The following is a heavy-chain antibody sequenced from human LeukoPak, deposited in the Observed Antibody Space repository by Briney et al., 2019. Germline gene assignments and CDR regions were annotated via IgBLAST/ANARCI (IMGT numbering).Heavy chain of an antibody. Sequence: GGSLRLSCAASGFTFSSYAMSWVRQAPGKGLEWVSVISGSGGSTYYADSVKGRFTISRDNSKNTLYLQMNSLRAEDTAVYYCAKGAVILGGLGKSFDYWGQGTLVTVSS. CDR2: ISGSGGST. CDR1: GFTFSSYA. CDR3: AKGAVILGGLGKSFDY. V-gene: IGHV3-23*01. J-gene: IGHJ4*02. D-gene: IGHD3-10*01.